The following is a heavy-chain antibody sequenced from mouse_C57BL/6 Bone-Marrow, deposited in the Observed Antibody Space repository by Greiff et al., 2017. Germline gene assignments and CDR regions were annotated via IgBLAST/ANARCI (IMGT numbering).Heavy chain of an antibody. CDR3: ARKYVTIDY. D-gene: IGHD2-10*02. CDR1: GYTFTSYW. V-gene: IGHV1-64*01. Sequence: QVQLKQPGAELVKPGASVKLSCKASGYTFTSYWMHWVKQRPGQGLEWIGMIHPNKGSTNYNEKFKSKATLTVDKSSSTAYMQLSSLTSEDSAVYYCARKYVTIDYWGQKASVTVSS. CDR2: IHPNKGST. J-gene: IGHJ4*01.